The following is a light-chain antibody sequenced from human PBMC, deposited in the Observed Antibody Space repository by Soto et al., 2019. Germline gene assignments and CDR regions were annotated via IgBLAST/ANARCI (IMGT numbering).Light chain of an antibody. CDR3: LQHKSYPLT. CDR1: QGINNY. J-gene: IGKJ4*01. Sequence: DIQMTQSPSAMSASVGDRVTITCRASQGINNYLAWFQQKPAKDPKRLIYAASSLQSGVLSRSSGSGSGTEFTLTISSLQPEDFATYYCLQHKSYPLTFGGGTKVEIK. CDR2: AAS. V-gene: IGKV1-17*03.